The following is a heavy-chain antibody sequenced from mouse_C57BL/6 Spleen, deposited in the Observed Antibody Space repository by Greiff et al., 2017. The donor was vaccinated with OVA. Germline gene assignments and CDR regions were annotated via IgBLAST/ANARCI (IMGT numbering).Heavy chain of an antibody. J-gene: IGHJ1*03. CDR3: SRLTTVVDWYFDV. CDR1: GFNIKNTY. V-gene: IGHV14-3*01. Sequence: EVQRVESVAELVRPGASVKLSCTASGFNIKNTYMHWVKQRPEQGLEWIGRIDPANGNTKYAPKFQGKATITADTSSNTAYLQLSSLTSEDTAIYYCSRLTTVVDWYFDVWGTGTTVTVSS. D-gene: IGHD1-1*01. CDR2: IDPANGNT.